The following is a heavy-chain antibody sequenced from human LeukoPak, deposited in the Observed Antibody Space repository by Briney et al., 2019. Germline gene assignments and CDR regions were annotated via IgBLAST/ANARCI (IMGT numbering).Heavy chain of an antibody. CDR1: GYTFTGYY. J-gene: IGHJ4*02. V-gene: IGHV1-2*02. CDR3: ARGPVRKDSTYYYDSSGSSCFDY. Sequence: ASVKVSCKASGYTFTGYYMHWVRQAPGRGLEWMGWSNPNSGVTNYAQKFQGRVTLTRDTSISTAYMELSRLRSDDTAVYYCARGPVRKDSTYYYDSSGSSCFDYWGQGTLVTVSS. D-gene: IGHD3-22*01. CDR2: SNPNSGVT.